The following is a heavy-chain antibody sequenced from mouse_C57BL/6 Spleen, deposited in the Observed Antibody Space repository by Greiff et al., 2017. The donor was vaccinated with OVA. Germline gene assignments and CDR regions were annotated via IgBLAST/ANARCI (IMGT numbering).Heavy chain of an antibody. Sequence: EVKLVESGGGLVQPGGSMKLSCVASGFTFSNYWMNWVRQSPEKGLEWVAQIRLKSDNYATHYAESVKGRFTISRDDSKSSVYLQMNNLRAEDTGIYYCTNYYGSSRNYFDYWGQGTTLTVSS. D-gene: IGHD1-1*01. CDR2: IRLKSDNYAT. J-gene: IGHJ2*01. CDR3: TNYYGSSRNYFDY. CDR1: GFTFSNYW. V-gene: IGHV6-3*01.